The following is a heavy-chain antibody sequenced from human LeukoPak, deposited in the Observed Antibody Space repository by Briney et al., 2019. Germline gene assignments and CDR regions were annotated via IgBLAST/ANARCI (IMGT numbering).Heavy chain of an antibody. Sequence: ASVKVSCKASGYTFTGYYMHWVRQAPGQGLEWMGWINPNSGGTNYAQKFQGRVTMTRDTSISTAYMELSRLRSDDTPVYYCARSYYYGSGSIYYYYMDVWGKGTTVTVSS. D-gene: IGHD3-10*01. CDR1: GYTFTGYY. J-gene: IGHJ6*03. V-gene: IGHV1-2*02. CDR2: INPNSGGT. CDR3: ARSYYYGSGSIYYYYMDV.